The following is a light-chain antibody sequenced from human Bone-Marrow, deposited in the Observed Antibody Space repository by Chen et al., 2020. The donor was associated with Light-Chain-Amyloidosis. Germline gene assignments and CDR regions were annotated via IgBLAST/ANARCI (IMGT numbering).Light chain of an antibody. CDR3: QQYCSSPPT. V-gene: IGKV3-20*01. CDR1: LSVSNNY. Sequence: EIVLTQSPGTLFLSPGERGTLSCRASLSVSNNYLAWYQQKPGQAPRFLIYSASSRDTGGPVRCGGGGSGTDCTLTISTLDPEDFAGYYCQQYCSSPPTFGGGTKVEIK. CDR2: SAS. J-gene: IGKJ4*01.